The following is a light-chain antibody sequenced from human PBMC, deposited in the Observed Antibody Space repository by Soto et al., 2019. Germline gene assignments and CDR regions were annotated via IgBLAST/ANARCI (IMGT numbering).Light chain of an antibody. V-gene: IGKV3-15*01. J-gene: IGKJ1*01. Sequence: EIVMTQSPATLSVSPGERATLSCRASQSVSSNLAWSQQKPGQAPRLLIYGASTRATGIPARFSGSGSWTEFTLTISSLQYEDVAVYYCQQYNNWPPRTFGQGTKVEIE. CDR1: QSVSSN. CDR2: GAS. CDR3: QQYNNWPPRT.